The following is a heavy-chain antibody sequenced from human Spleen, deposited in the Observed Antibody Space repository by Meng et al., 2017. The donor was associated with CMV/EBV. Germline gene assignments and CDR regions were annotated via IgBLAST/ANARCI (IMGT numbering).Heavy chain of an antibody. D-gene: IGHD2-15*01. CDR1: RDSVSSNSAA. V-gene: IGHV6-1*01. CDR2: TYYRSKWYN. Sequence: QLQQSGPVLVKPPQTLSLTRAISRDSVSSNSAAWNWIRQSPSRGLEWLGRTYYRSKWYNDYAVSVKSRITSNPDTSKNQFSLQLNSVTPEDTAVYYCARQVGDKRNYFDYWGQGTLVTVSS. CDR3: ARQVGDKRNYFDY. J-gene: IGHJ4*02.